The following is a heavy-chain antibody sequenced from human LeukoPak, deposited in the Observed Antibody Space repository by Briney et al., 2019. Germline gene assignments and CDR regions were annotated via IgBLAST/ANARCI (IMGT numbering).Heavy chain of an antibody. CDR2: LYYSGSN. CDR1: GCSISSGGYH. D-gene: IGHD3-10*01. CDR3: ARVCCITMVRGVILFDY. J-gene: IGHJ4*02. V-gene: IGHV4-31*03. Sequence: SETLSLTCTVSGCSISSGGYHWSWLRHHPGQDLEGFGNLYYSGSNYYNPSLKSRVTISVDTSKNQFSLKLSSVTAADTVVYYCARVCCITMVRGVILFDYWGQGTLVTVSS.